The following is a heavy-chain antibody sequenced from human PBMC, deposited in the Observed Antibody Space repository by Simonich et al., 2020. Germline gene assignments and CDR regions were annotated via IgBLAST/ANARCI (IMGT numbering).Heavy chain of an antibody. CDR2: VDTEECET. Sequence: EVQLVQSGAEVKKPGATVKISCTVSGYTFTDYYMHWVQQAPGKGIELMGLVDTEECETIYAEKFQGRVTITTDTSTDTAYMELSSLRSEDTAVYYCATGFEYSSSSWAFDIWGQGTMVTVSS. CDR3: ATGFEYSSSSWAFDI. CDR1: GYTFTDYY. J-gene: IGHJ3*02. V-gene: IGHV1-69-2*01. D-gene: IGHD6-6*01.